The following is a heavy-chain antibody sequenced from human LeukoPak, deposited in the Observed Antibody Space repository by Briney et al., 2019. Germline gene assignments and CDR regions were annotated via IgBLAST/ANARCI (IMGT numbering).Heavy chain of an antibody. V-gene: IGHV1-2*06. CDR2: INPNSGGT. Sequence: GASVKVSCKASGYTFTGYYMHWVRQAPGQGLEWMGRINPNSGGTNYAQKFQGRVTMTRDTSISTAYMELSRLRSDDTAVYYCATIFGVVIIPADDAFDIWGQRTMVTVSS. D-gene: IGHD3-3*01. CDR3: ATIFGVVIIPADDAFDI. J-gene: IGHJ3*02. CDR1: GYTFTGYY.